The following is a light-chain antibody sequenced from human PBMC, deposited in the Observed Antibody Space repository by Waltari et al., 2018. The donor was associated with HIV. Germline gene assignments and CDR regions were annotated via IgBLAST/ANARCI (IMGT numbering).Light chain of an antibody. CDR3: SSYTSTTTLVV. J-gene: IGLJ3*02. CDR2: DVR. V-gene: IGLV2-14*03. Sequence: QSALPQPASVSGSPGQSIPISCTGTSSDVGGYQYVPWYQQHPGKAPILMIFDVRNRPSGVSTRFSGYKSGNTASLTIAGLQAEDEAHYFCSSYTSTTTLVVFGGGTKLTVL. CDR1: SSDVGGYQY.